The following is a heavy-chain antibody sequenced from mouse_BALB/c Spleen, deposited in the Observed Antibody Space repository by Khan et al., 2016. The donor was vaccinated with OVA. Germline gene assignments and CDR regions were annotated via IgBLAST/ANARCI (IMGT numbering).Heavy chain of an antibody. V-gene: IGHV3-2*02. J-gene: IGHJ2*01. CDR3: ARTARIKY. CDR2: TSYSGST. Sequence: EVQLLETGPGLVKPSQSLSLTCTVTGYSITSGDGWNWIRQFPGNKVEWMGYTSYSGSTNYNPSLKSRTTITRDTSKNKAFLQLNSVPTADTSTYYCARTARIKYWGQGTTLTVSS. D-gene: IGHD1-2*01. CDR1: GYSITSGDG.